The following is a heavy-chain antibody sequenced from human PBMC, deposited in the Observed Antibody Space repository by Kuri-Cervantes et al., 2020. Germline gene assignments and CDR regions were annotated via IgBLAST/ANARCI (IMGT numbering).Heavy chain of an antibody. Sequence: SGPTLVHPTPTPTLTCTFSGFSLSTSGVGVGWIRQPPGKALEWLALIYWDDDKRYSPSLKSRLTITKDTSKNQVVLTMTNMDPVDTATYYCAHSDLTTVTTGGGNWYFDLWGRGTLVTVSS. V-gene: IGHV2-5*02. CDR2: IYWDDDK. CDR3: AHSDLTTVTTGGGNWYFDL. CDR1: GFSLSTSGVG. J-gene: IGHJ2*01. D-gene: IGHD4-17*01.